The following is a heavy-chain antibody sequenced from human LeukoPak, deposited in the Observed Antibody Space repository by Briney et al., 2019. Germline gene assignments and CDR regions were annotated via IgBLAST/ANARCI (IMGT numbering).Heavy chain of an antibody. V-gene: IGHV3-48*02. CDR3: ARDDPNWDPSSYYFDS. CDR2: ISTSGII. Sequence: GGSLRLSCAASGFTISNYNMDWVRQAPGKGLEWISYISTSGIIYYADSVRGRFTISRDNAKNSLYLQMNSLRDEDTAVYYCARDDPNWDPSSYYFDSWGQGVLVTVSS. CDR1: GFTISNYN. D-gene: IGHD3-10*01. J-gene: IGHJ4*02.